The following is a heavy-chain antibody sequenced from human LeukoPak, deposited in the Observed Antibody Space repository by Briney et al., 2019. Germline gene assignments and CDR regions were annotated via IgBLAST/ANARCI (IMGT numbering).Heavy chain of an antibody. V-gene: IGHV3-23*01. D-gene: IGHD3-22*01. CDR3: AKESPYDSSGYYSRWFDY. CDR1: GFTFSSYA. CDR2: ISGSGGST. J-gene: IGHJ4*02. Sequence: GGSLRLSCAASGFTFSSYAMSWVRQAPGKGLEWASAISGSGGSTYYADSVKGRFTISRDNSKNTLYLQMNSLRAEDTAVYYCAKESPYDSSGYYSRWFDYWGQGTLVTVSS.